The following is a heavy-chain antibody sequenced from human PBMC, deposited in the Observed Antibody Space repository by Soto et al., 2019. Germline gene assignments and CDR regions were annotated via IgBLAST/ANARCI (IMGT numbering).Heavy chain of an antibody. CDR2: IYYSGST. J-gene: IGHJ6*02. CDR1: GGSISSSSYY. CDR3: ARHVVGHYYGSGSYVGRDYYGMDV. V-gene: IGHV4-39*01. Sequence: SETLSLTCTVSGGSISSSSYYWGWIRQPPGKGLEWIGSIYYSGSTYYNPSLKSRVTISVDTSKNQFSLKLSSVTAADTAVYYCARHVVGHYYGSGSYVGRDYYGMDVWGQGTTVTVSS. D-gene: IGHD3-10*01.